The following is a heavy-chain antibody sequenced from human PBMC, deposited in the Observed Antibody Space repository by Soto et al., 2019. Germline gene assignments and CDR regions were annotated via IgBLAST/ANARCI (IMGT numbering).Heavy chain of an antibody. J-gene: IGHJ4*02. CDR3: PTRLTPSTYAILSPIDS. V-gene: IGHV3-23*01. D-gene: IGHD3-9*01. CDR1: GFIFSTYA. CDR2: ISGSGGTT. Sequence: PGGSLRLSCAASGFIFSTYAMSWVRQAPGKGLEWVSGISGSGGTTYYADSVKGRFTISRDNSKNTLYLQMSSLRAEDTAVYYCPTRLTPSTYAILSPIDSWGQGTQVTVSS.